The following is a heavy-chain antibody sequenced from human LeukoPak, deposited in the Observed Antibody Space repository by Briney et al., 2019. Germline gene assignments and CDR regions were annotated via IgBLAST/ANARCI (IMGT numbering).Heavy chain of an antibody. D-gene: IGHD3-10*01. V-gene: IGHV1-8*01. CDR2: MNPNSGNT. CDR3: ARAYAGNYYYYGMDV. Sequence: ASVKVSCKASGYTFTSYDINWLRQATGQGLEWMGWMNPNSGNTGYAQKFQGRVTMTRNTSISTAYMELSSLRSEDTAVYYCARAYAGNYYYYGMDVWGQGTTVTVSS. J-gene: IGHJ6*02. CDR1: GYTFTSYD.